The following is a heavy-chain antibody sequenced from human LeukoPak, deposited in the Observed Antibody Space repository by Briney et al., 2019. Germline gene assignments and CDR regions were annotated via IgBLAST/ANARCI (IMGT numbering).Heavy chain of an antibody. V-gene: IGHV1-69*05. CDR1: GGTFSSYA. CDR2: IIPIFGTA. J-gene: IGHJ5*02. D-gene: IGHD2-2*01. Sequence: SVKVSCKASGGTFSSYAISWVRQAPGQGLEWMGGIIPIFGTANYAQKFQSRVTITTDEPTSTAYMELSSLRSEDTAVYYCARWAYCSSTSCHDNWFDPWGQGTLVTVSS. CDR3: ARWAYCSSTSCHDNWFDP.